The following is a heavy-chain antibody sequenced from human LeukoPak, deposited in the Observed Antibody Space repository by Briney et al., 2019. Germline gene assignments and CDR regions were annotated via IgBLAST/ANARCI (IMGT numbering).Heavy chain of an antibody. J-gene: IGHJ6*02. Sequence: GRSLRLSCAATGFTFSSFSMHWVRQAPGKGLEWVATILYDGSIEYYADSVNGRFIISRDNSRNTLYLQMNSLTVEDTAVFYCARPTSMIRMYGMDVWGQGTTVIVSS. CDR1: GFTFSSFS. CDR2: ILYDGSIE. CDR3: ARPTSMIRMYGMDV. V-gene: IGHV3-30*03. D-gene: IGHD3-22*01.